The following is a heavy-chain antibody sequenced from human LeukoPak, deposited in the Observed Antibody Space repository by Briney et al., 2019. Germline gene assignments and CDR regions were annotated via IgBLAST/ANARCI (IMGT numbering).Heavy chain of an antibody. J-gene: IGHJ4*02. Sequence: PGGSLRLSCAASGFTFDDYGVSWVRQAPGKGLEWVSGINWNGGSTGYADSVKGRFTISRDNAKNSLYLQMNSLRAEDTALYHCARVFEAPPGGGTRGVYYFDYWGQGTLVTVSS. CDR2: INWNGGST. D-gene: IGHD3-16*01. V-gene: IGHV3-20*01. CDR3: ARVFEAPPGGGTRGVYYFDY. CDR1: GFTFDDYG.